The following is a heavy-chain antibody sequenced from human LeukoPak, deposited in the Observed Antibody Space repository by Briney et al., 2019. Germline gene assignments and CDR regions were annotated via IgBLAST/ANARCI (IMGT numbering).Heavy chain of an antibody. CDR2: IYQSGST. Sequence: SETLSLTCNVSGGSISSSTDCWGWIRQPPGKGLEWIGCIYQSGSTYHIPSLKSRVTISVDTSKNQFSLRLSSVTAADTAVYYCARDRRLASYDCWGQGTLVTVSS. CDR3: ARDRRLASYDC. D-gene: IGHD3-22*01. J-gene: IGHJ4*02. CDR1: GGSISSSTDC. V-gene: IGHV4-39*07.